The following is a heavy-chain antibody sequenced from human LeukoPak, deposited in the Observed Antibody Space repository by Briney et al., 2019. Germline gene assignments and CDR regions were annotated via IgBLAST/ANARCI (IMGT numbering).Heavy chain of an antibody. Sequence: ASVKVSCKASGHTFTSYAMHWVRQAPGQRLEWMGWINAGNGNTKYSQKFQGRVTITRDTSASTAYMELSSLRSGDTAVYYCARGRYSSGWYYFDYWGQGTLVTVSS. CDR3: ARGRYSSGWYYFDY. CDR2: INAGNGNT. D-gene: IGHD6-19*01. CDR1: GHTFTSYA. V-gene: IGHV1-3*01. J-gene: IGHJ4*02.